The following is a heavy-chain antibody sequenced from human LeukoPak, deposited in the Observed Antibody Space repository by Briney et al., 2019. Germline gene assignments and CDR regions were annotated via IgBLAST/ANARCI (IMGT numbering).Heavy chain of an antibody. CDR3: ARMAAAGRNPPSSFAY. CDR2: FYSGGST. V-gene: IGHV3-53*01. D-gene: IGHD6-13*01. CDR1: GFTVSRNY. J-gene: IGHJ4*02. Sequence: GGSLRLSCAASGFTVSRNYMSWVRQAPGKGLEWVSVFYSGGSTYYADSVKGLFTISRDNSKNTLYLQMNSLRAEDTAVYYCARMAAAGRNPPSSFAYWGQGTLVTVSS.